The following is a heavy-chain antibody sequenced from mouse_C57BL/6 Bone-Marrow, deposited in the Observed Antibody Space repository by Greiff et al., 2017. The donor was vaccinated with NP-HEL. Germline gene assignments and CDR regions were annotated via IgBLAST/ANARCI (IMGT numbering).Heavy chain of an antibody. CDR3: APRDYGSSYVY. V-gene: IGHV1-55*01. CDR2: IYPGSGST. Sequence: QVQLQQPGAELVKPGASVKMSCKASGYTFTSYWITWVKQRPGQGLEWIGDIYPGSGSTNYNEKFKSKATLTVDKSSSTSYMQLRSLTSEDSAFYYCAPRDYGSSYVYWGQGTTLTVSS. D-gene: IGHD1-1*01. J-gene: IGHJ2*01. CDR1: GYTFTSYW.